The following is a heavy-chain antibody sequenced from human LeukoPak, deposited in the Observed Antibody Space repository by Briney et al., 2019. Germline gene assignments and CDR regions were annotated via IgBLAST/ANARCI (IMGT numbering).Heavy chain of an antibody. CDR3: ARVQQLVPDYYMDV. CDR2: MNPNSGNT. CDR1: GYTFTSYD. Sequence: ASVKVSCKASGYTFTSYDINWVRQATGQGLEWMGWMNPNSGNTGYAQKFQGRVTMTRNTSISTAYMEPSSLRSEDTAVYYCARVQQLVPDYYMDVWGKGTTVTISS. J-gene: IGHJ6*03. V-gene: IGHV1-8*01. D-gene: IGHD6-13*01.